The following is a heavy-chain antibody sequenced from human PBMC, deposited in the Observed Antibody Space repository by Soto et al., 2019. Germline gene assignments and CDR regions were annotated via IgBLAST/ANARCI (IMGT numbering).Heavy chain of an antibody. CDR2: ISASDGST. D-gene: IGHD3-10*01. J-gene: IGHJ4*02. Sequence: QLVQSGGEVKKPGASVRVSCKASGYAFSFCFFCVRQAPGQGLEWMGWISASDGSTNSAPKMRGRISMTTDTSTNRAYMDLLSLTSDDTAVYFCATYYFGSGSYYRFDNWGQGTLVTVSS. CDR3: ATYYFGSGSYYRFDN. V-gene: IGHV1-18*01. CDR1: GYAFSFC.